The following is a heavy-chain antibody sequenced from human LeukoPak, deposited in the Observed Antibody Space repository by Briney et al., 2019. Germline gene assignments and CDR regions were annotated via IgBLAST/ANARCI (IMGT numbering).Heavy chain of an antibody. D-gene: IGHD3-22*01. Sequence: GGSLRLSCAASGFTFDDYGMSWVRQAPGKGLEWVSGINWNGGSTGYADFVKGRFTISRDNAKNSLYLQMNSLRAEDTALYYCARVVPDYYDSSGYYYDIWGQGTMVSVSS. V-gene: IGHV3-20*04. J-gene: IGHJ3*02. CDR3: ARVVPDYYDSSGYYYDI. CDR1: GFTFDDYG. CDR2: INWNGGST.